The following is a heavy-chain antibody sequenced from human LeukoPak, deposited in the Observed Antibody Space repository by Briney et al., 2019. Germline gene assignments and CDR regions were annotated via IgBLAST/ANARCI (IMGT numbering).Heavy chain of an antibody. Sequence: SETLSLTCAVYGGSFSGYYWSWIRQPPGKGLEWIGEINHSGSTNYNPSLKSRVTISVDTSKNQFSLKLSSVTAADTAVYYCARDRARIAAAEGFDPWGQGTLVTVSS. V-gene: IGHV4-34*01. D-gene: IGHD6-13*01. J-gene: IGHJ5*02. CDR3: ARDRARIAAAEGFDP. CDR1: GGSFSGYY. CDR2: INHSGST.